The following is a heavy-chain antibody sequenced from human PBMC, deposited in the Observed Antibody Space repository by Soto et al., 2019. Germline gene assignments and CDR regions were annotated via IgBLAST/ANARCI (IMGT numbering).Heavy chain of an antibody. CDR1: GGSISSGGYY. Sequence: QVQLQESGPGLVKPSQTLSLTCTVSGGSISSGGYYWSWIRKDPGKGLAWIGYIYYSGSTYYNPSLKSRVTISVDTSKTQFFLKLSSVTAADTAVYYCARDPGSYYGSVASDIWGQGTMVTVSS. CDR2: IYYSGST. D-gene: IGHD3-10*01. J-gene: IGHJ3*02. V-gene: IGHV4-31*03. CDR3: ARDPGSYYGSVASDI.